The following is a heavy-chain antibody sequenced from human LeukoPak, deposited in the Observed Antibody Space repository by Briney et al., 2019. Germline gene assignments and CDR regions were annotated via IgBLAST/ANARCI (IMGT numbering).Heavy chain of an antibody. CDR2: ISSSSYI. CDR1: GFTFSSYS. D-gene: IGHD3-22*01. Sequence: PGGSLRLSCAASGFTFSSYSMNWVRQAPGKGLEWVSSISSSSYIYYADSVKGRLTISRDNAKNSLYLQMNSLRAEDTAVYYCARDPGYYDSSGYFPAYFQHWGQGTLVTVSS. V-gene: IGHV3-21*01. J-gene: IGHJ1*01. CDR3: ARDPGYYDSSGYFPAYFQH.